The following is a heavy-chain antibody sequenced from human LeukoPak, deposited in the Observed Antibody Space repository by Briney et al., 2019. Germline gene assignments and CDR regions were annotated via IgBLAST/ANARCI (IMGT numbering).Heavy chain of an antibody. J-gene: IGHJ4*02. D-gene: IGHD1-1*01. CDR2: IYKDGST. V-gene: IGHV3-53*01. CDR1: GFAVSNNY. CDR3: TRDRGAYNLYDY. Sequence: GGSLRLSCAASGFAVSNNYMTWARQAPGKGLEWVSVIYKDGSTYYADSVKGRFTISRDNSKNTVYLQMNSLRAEDTAVYYCTRDRGAYNLYDYWGQGTLVTVSS.